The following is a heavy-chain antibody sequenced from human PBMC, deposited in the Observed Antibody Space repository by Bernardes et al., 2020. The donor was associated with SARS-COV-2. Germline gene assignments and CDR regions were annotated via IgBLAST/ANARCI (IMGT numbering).Heavy chain of an antibody. CDR3: ARTTLTGNGVGGFDY. D-gene: IGHD1-26*01. J-gene: IGHJ4*02. V-gene: IGHV1-18*01. Sequence: NFQGRVTMSTDTSTSTAYMELRSLRSDDTAKYYCARTTLTGNGVGGFDYWGQGTLVTVSS.